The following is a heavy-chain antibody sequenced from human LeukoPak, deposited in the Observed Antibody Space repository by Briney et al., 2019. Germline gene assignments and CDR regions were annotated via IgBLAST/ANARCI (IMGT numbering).Heavy chain of an antibody. V-gene: IGHV4-59*01. CDR1: GGSIRNYY. CDR3: ARSYSSSSPYNWFDP. Sequence: PSETLSLTCTVSGGSIRNYYWSWIRQPPGKGLEWIGYIYYSGSTNYNPSLNSRVTISVDTSKNQFSLKLSSVTAADTAVYYCARSYSSSSPYNWFDPWGQGTLVTVSS. J-gene: IGHJ5*02. CDR2: IYYSGST. D-gene: IGHD6-13*01.